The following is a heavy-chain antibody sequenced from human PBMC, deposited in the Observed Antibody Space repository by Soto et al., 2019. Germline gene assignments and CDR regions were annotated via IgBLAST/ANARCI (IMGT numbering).Heavy chain of an antibody. V-gene: IGHV3-23*01. CDR2: ISGPGGST. CDR1: GFTFSNYA. D-gene: IGHD3-10*01. CDR3: ARDYYGSGSSLDY. J-gene: IGHJ4*02. Sequence: PGGSLRLSCAASGFTFSNYAMTWVRQAAGKGLEWVSSISGPGGSTYYADSVKGRFTISRDNSKNTLYLQMNSLRAEDTAVYYCARDYYGSGSSLDYWGQGTLVTVSS.